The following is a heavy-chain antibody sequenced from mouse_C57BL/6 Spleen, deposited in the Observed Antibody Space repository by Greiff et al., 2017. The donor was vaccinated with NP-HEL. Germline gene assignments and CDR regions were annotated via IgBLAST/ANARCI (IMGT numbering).Heavy chain of an antibody. CDR2: ISSGGDYI. Sequence: EVKLMESGEGLVKPGGSLKLSCAASGFTFSSYAMSWVRQTPEKRLEWVAYISSGGDYIYYADTVKGRFTISRDNARNTLYLQMSSLKSEDTAMYYCTRGGNWDWFAYWGQGTLVTVSA. V-gene: IGHV5-9-1*02. CDR1: GFTFSSYA. D-gene: IGHD4-1*01. CDR3: TRGGNWDWFAY. J-gene: IGHJ3*01.